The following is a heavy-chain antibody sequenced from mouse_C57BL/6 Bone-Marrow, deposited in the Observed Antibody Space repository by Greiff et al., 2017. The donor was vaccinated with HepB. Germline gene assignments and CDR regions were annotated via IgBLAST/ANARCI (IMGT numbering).Heavy chain of an antibody. J-gene: IGHJ4*01. CDR2: ISSGGSYT. D-gene: IGHD1-1*01. CDR1: GFTFSSYG. CDR3: ARHPYYGRYAMDY. Sequence: EVHLVESGGDLVKPGGSLKLSCAASGFTFSSYGMSWVRQTPDKRLEWVATISSGGSYTYYPDSVKGRFTISRDNAKNTLYLQMSSLKSEDTAMYYCARHPYYGRYAMDYWGQGTSVTVSS. V-gene: IGHV5-6*01.